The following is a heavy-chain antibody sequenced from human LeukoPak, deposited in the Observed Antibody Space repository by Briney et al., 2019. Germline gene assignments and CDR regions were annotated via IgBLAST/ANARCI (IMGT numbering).Heavy chain of an antibody. V-gene: IGHV3-74*01. CDR2: IKSDETST. J-gene: IGHJ4*02. Sequence: GGSLRLSCAASGFTFSSYWMRWVRQAPGKGLEWVSRIKSDETSTTYADSVKGRFTISRDNAKNTLYLQMNSLRAEDAAVYYCARATGATYNFDYWGQGTPVTVSS. CDR3: ARATGATYNFDY. CDR1: GFTFSSYW. D-gene: IGHD1-1*01.